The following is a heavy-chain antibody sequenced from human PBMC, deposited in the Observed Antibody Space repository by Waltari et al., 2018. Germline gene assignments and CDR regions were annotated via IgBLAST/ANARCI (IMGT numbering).Heavy chain of an antibody. CDR1: GFIFNNYD. CDR2: MRYEGSDR. V-gene: IGHV3-30*02. Sequence: QVQLVESGGGVVQPGGSLRLSCAASGFIFNNYDMHWVRQAPGEGLEGVAFMRYEGSDRKYAESVKGRFTTSRDNSNNMLFLEMNSLRPEDTAVYYCAKDPGSSTSYGIDYWGQGTLVTVSS. J-gene: IGHJ4*02. D-gene: IGHD2-2*01. CDR3: AKDPGSSTSYGIDY.